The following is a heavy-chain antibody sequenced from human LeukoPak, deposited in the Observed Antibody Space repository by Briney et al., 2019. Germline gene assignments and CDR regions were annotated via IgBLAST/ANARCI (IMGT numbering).Heavy chain of an antibody. CDR3: ARGPMVRGVYYFDP. D-gene: IGHD3-10*01. CDR1: GGSISSGGYY. J-gene: IGHJ5*02. V-gene: IGHV4-31*03. CDR2: IYYSGST. Sequence: SETLSLTCTVSGGSISSGGYYWSWIRQHPGKGLEWIGYIYYSGSTYYNPSLKSRVTISVDTSENQFSLKLSSVTAADTAVYYCARGPMVRGVYYFDPWGQGTLVTVSS.